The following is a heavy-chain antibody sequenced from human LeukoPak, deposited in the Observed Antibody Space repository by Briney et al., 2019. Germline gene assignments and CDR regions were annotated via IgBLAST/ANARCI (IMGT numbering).Heavy chain of an antibody. J-gene: IGHJ4*02. CDR3: GRGSPRVIDY. Sequence: ASVKVSCKASGYTFTGYYMHWVRQAPGQGLEWMGRINPNSGGTNYAQKFPGRVTITRDTSITPAYMELSRPRSDDTAVSYCGRGSPRVIDYWGQGTLVTVSS. D-gene: IGHD2-21*01. V-gene: IGHV1-2*06. CDR1: GYTFTGYY. CDR2: INPNSGGT.